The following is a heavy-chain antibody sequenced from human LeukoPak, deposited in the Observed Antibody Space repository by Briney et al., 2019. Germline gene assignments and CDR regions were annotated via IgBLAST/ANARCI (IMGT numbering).Heavy chain of an antibody. CDR3: ARGDSHLHSSGYYYY. CDR1: GSYISGYY. Sequence: SETLSLTCNVSGSYISGYYWSWIRQPPGKGLEWIGYVYDSGNTNYNPSLRSRVTISVDTSKDQFSLKLSSVTAADTAVYYCARGDSHLHSSGYYYYWGQGTLVTVSS. V-gene: IGHV4-59*01. D-gene: IGHD3-22*01. CDR2: VYDSGNT. J-gene: IGHJ4*02.